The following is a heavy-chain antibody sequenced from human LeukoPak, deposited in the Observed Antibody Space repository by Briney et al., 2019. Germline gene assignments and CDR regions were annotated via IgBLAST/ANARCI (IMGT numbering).Heavy chain of an antibody. CDR3: ARLTMFRGVIYGTDWHSDL. J-gene: IGHJ2*01. Sequence: SQTLSLTCTVSGGSTSSGGYYWSWIRQPTGKGLEWIGYIYHSGSTYYNPSLKSRVTISVDRSKNQFSLKLSSVTAADTAVYYCARLTMFRGVIYGTDWHSDLWGRGTLVTVSS. CDR2: IYHSGST. CDR1: GGSTSSGGYY. D-gene: IGHD3-10*01. V-gene: IGHV4-30-2*01.